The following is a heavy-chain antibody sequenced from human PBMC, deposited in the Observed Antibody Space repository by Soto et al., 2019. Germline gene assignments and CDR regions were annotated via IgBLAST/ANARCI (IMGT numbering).Heavy chain of an antibody. J-gene: IGHJ4*02. CDR1: GFTFNSYV. CDR3: AKREGPFCGGDCFVD. V-gene: IGHV3-23*01. CDR2: ISGSGGGR. D-gene: IGHD2-21*02. Sequence: EVQLLESGGGLVQPGGSLRLSCAASGFTFNSYVMNWVRQAPGKGLGWVSSISGSGGGRYYADSVKGRFSISRDNSKNTLYLEMTSLRVEDTAVYYCAKREGPFCGGDCFVDWGQGTLVTVSS.